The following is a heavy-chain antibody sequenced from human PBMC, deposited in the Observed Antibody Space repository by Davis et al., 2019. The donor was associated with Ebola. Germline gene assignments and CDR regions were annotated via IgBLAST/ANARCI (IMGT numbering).Heavy chain of an antibody. CDR1: GFTFSSYA. J-gene: IGHJ3*02. CDR2: ISGSGGST. Sequence: PGGSLRLSCAASGFTFSSYAMSWVRQAPGKGLEWVSAISGSGGSTYYADSVKGRFTISRDNSKNTLYLQMNSLRAEDTAVYYCAKEMGLGYCSSTSCYRSDAFDIWGQGTMVTVSS. V-gene: IGHV3-23*01. CDR3: AKEMGLGYCSSTSCYRSDAFDI. D-gene: IGHD2-2*02.